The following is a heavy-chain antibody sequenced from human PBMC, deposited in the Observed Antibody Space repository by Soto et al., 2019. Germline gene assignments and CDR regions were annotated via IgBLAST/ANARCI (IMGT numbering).Heavy chain of an antibody. CDR3: ARQASVPLPAAQPSRFDS. J-gene: IGHJ4*02. V-gene: IGHV1-18*01. D-gene: IGHD2-2*01. CDR2: ISPYSGYT. CDR1: GYSFMKYG. Sequence: ASVKVSCKGFGYSFMKYGINWVRQAPGQGLEWVGWISPYSGYTHSAQKFHGRLTLTTDTAASTAYMELRILRSADTALYYCARQASVPLPAAQPSRFDSWGQGTLVTVYS.